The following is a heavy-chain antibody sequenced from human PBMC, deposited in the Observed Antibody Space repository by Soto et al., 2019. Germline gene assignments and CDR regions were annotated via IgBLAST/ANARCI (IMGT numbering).Heavy chain of an antibody. Sequence: PGGSLRLSCAASGFTFGCYIMNWVRQAPGKGLEWVAYIDSISRTISYADSVQGRFTISRDNGKYSLYLRMNSLREEDTAIYYSTRDLLYSTYDSSGYYNYWRQGVQVTVSS. D-gene: IGHD3-22*01. CDR2: IDSISRTI. V-gene: IGHV3-48*02. CDR3: TRDLLYSTYDSSGYYNY. CDR1: GFTFGCYI. J-gene: IGHJ4*02.